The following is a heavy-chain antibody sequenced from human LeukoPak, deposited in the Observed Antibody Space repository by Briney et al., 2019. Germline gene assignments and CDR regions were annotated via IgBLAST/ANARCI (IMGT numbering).Heavy chain of an antibody. D-gene: IGHD1-1*01. CDR1: GFTFGTYS. CDR3: VRDLDSVAFL. CDR2: ITSSSTNI. Sequence: GGSLRLSCAASGFTFGTYSMNWVRQAPGKGLEWVSYITSSSTNINYADSVKGRFTISRDNAKNSLYLQMNSLRAEDTAVYYCVRDLDSVAFLWGQGALVTVSS. J-gene: IGHJ4*02. V-gene: IGHV3-48*01.